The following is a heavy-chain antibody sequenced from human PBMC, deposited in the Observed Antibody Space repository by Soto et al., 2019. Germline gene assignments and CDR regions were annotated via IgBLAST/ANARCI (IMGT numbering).Heavy chain of an antibody. V-gene: IGHV3-23*01. CDR2: ISGSGGST. Sequence: GGSLRLSCAAPGFTFSSYAMSWVRQAPGKGLEWVSAISGSGGSTYYADSVKGRFTISRDNSKNTLYLQMNSLRAEDTAVYYCAKGWYDSSGYPFYYYYYGMDVWGQGTTVTVS. D-gene: IGHD3-22*01. CDR3: AKGWYDSSGYPFYYYYYGMDV. J-gene: IGHJ6*02. CDR1: GFTFSSYA.